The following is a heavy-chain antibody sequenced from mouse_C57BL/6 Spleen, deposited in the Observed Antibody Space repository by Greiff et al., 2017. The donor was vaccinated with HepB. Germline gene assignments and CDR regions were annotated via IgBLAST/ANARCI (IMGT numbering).Heavy chain of an antibody. V-gene: IGHV1-80*01. CDR3: ARSPYYGSSRGYYYAMDY. D-gene: IGHD1-1*01. J-gene: IGHJ4*01. CDR2: IYPGDGDT. Sequence: QVQLQQSGAELVKPGASVKISCKASGYAFSSYWMNWVKQRPGKGLEWIGQIYPGDGDTNYNGKFKGKATLTADKSSSTAYMQLSSLTSEDSAVYFCARSPYYGSSRGYYYAMDYWGQGTSVTVSS. CDR1: GYAFSSYW.